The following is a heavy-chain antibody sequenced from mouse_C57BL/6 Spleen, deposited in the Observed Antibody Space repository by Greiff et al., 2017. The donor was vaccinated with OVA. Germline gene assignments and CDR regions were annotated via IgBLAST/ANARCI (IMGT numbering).Heavy chain of an antibody. V-gene: IGHV5-12*01. J-gene: IGHJ1*03. CDR1: GFTFSDYY. Sequence: EVKLVESGGGLVQPGGSLKLSCAASGFTFSDYYMYWVRQTPEKRLEWVAYISNGGGSTYYPDTVKGRFTISRDNAKNTLYLQMSRLKSEDTAMYYCARPKDLSRGYFDVWGTGTTVTVSS. CDR3: ARPKDLSRGYFDV. CDR2: ISNGGGST. D-gene: IGHD1-3*01.